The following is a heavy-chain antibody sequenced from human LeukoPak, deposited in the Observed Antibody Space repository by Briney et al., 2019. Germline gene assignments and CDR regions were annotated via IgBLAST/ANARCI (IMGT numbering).Heavy chain of an antibody. CDR1: GYTLTELS. V-gene: IGHV1-24*01. CDR2: FDPEDGET. D-gene: IGHD3-22*01. J-gene: IGHJ4*02. Sequence: ASVKVSCKVSGYTLTELSMHWVRQAPGKGLEWMGGFDPEDGETIYVQKFQGRVTMTEDTSTDTAYMELSSLRSEDTAVYYCATQWNYYDSSGYYYFNYWGQGTLVTVSS. CDR3: ATQWNYYDSSGYYYFNY.